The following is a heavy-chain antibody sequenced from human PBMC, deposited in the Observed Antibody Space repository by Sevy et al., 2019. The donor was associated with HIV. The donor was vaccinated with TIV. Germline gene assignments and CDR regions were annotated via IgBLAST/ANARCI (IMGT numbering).Heavy chain of an antibody. D-gene: IGHD2-2*01. J-gene: IGHJ4*02. V-gene: IGHV3-23*01. Sequence: GGSLRLSCAASGFTFSNYAMSWARRVPGKGLEWVSTFSFGCGKINYADSVKGRFTISRDNSKNALYLQMNSLRAEDTALYYCAREGCSKPHDYWGQGTLVTVSS. CDR3: AREGCSKPHDY. CDR2: FSFGCGKI. CDR1: GFTFSNYA.